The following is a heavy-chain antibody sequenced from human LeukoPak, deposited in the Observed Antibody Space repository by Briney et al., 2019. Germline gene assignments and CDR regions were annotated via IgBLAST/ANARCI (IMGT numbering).Heavy chain of an antibody. Sequence: GESLKISCKGSGYSFTSYWIGWVRQMPGRGLEWMGIIYPGDSDTRYSPSFQGQVTISADKSFSTAYLQWSSLKASDTAMYYCARQGGSSWTDFDYWGQGTLVTVSS. J-gene: IGHJ4*02. D-gene: IGHD6-13*01. CDR2: IYPGDSDT. CDR3: ARQGGSSWTDFDY. CDR1: GYSFTSYW. V-gene: IGHV5-51*01.